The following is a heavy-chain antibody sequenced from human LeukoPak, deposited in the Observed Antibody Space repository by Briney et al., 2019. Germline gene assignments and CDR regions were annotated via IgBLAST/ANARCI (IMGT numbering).Heavy chain of an antibody. V-gene: IGHV4-59*01. J-gene: IGHJ5*02. Sequence: SETLSLTCTVSGGSISSYCWSWIRQPPGKGLEWIGYIYYSGSTNYNPSLKSRVTISVDTSKNQFSLKLSSVTAADTAVYYCARGGYYGSGNDFRFDPWGQGTLVTVSS. CDR3: ARGGYYGSGNDFRFDP. D-gene: IGHD3-10*01. CDR2: IYYSGST. CDR1: GGSISSYC.